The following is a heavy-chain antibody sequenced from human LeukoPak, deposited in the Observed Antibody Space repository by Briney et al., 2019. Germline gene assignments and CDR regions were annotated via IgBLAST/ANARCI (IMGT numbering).Heavy chain of an antibody. J-gene: IGHJ3*02. CDR1: GFTFSSYW. V-gene: IGHV3-74*01. D-gene: IGHD4-17*01. Sequence: GGSLRLSCAASGFTFSSYWMHWVRQVPGKGLVWVSRINTDGSTTSYAASVKGRFTISRDNAKNTLSLQMNSLRAEDTAVYYCAKDQIDYGDYAGYDAFDIWGQGTMVTVSS. CDR3: AKDQIDYGDYAGYDAFDI. CDR2: INTDGSTT.